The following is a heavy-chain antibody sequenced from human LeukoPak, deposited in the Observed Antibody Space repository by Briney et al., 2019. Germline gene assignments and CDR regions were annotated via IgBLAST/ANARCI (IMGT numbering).Heavy chain of an antibody. V-gene: IGHV4-34*01. CDR3: ARHGWHAWYFDL. Sequence: TPSETLSLTCVVYGESFSGYSWSWIRQPPGKGLEWIGEINQRRNTNYNPSLKSRVTISIDTSKNQFSLKLSSVTAADTAVYYCARHGWHAWYFDLWGRGTLVTVSS. D-gene: IGHD6-19*01. CDR2: INQRRNT. CDR1: GESFSGYS. J-gene: IGHJ2*01.